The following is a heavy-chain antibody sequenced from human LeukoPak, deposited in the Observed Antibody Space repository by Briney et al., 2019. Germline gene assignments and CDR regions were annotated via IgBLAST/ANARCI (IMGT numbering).Heavy chain of an antibody. CDR1: GGSISSSNW. J-gene: IGHJ4*02. V-gene: IGHV4-4*02. CDR3: ERGRPWSGSYLDY. Sequence: PSGTLSLTCAVSGGSISSSNWWSWVRQPPGKGLEWIGEIYHSGSTNYNPSLKSRVTISVDTSKNQFSLKLSSVTAADTAVYYCERGRPWSGSYLDYWGQGTLVTVSS. D-gene: IGHD1-26*01. CDR2: IYHSGST.